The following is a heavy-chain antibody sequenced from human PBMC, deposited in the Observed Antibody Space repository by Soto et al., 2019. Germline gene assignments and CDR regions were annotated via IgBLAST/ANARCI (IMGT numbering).Heavy chain of an antibody. Sequence: SQTMCLTWTVSGGSSIIISYYCSWIRQPPEKGLEWIGSISYSGITYYSPSLKSRVTISVDTSKNQFSLKLSSVTAADTAFYYCARQKRDSSVWYVFDYWGHGILVTVSS. J-gene: IGHJ4*01. V-gene: IGHV4-39*01. CDR1: GGSSIIISYY. CDR3: ARQKRDSSVWYVFDY. D-gene: IGHD6-19*01. CDR2: ISYSGIT.